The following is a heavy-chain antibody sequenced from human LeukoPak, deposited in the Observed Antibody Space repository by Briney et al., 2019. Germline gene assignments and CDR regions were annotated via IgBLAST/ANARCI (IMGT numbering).Heavy chain of an antibody. D-gene: IGHD4-17*01. CDR2: ISAYNGNT. CDR3: ARDHGDYPELDY. V-gene: IGHV1-18*01. Sequence: ASVTVSCTASGYTFTSYGISWVRQAPGQGLEWMGWISAYNGNTNYAQKLQGRVTMTTDTSTSTAYMELRSLRSDDTAVYYCARDHGDYPELDYWGQGTLVTVSS. J-gene: IGHJ4*02. CDR1: GYTFTSYG.